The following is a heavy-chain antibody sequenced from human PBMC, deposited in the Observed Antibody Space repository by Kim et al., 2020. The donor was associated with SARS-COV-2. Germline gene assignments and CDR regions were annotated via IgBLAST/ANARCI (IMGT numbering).Heavy chain of an antibody. V-gene: IGHV4-30-4*01. CDR1: GGSISSGDYY. J-gene: IGHJ4*02. Sequence: SETLSLTCTVSGGSISSGDYYWSWIRQPPGKGLEWIGYIYYTGSSHYNPSLNSRVTISIDTSKNQISLKLSSVTAADTAVYYCARGPPIGGGDCYSHWGQGTLVTVSS. CDR2: IYYTGSS. D-gene: IGHD2-21*02. CDR3: ARGPPIGGGDCYSH.